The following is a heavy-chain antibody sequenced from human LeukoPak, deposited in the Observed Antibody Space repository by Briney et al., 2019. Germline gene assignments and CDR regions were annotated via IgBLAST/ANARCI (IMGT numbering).Heavy chain of an antibody. J-gene: IGHJ6*03. V-gene: IGHV4-4*09. CDR3: ASGGSPASYYYYMDV. CDR2: IYTSGST. CDR1: GGSISSYY. Sequence: SETLSLTWTVSGGSISSYYWGWIRQPPGKGLEWIGYIYTSGSTNYNPSLKSRVTISVDTSKNQFSLKLSSVTAADTAVYYCASGGSPASYYYYMDVWGKGTTVTVSS. D-gene: IGHD2-15*01.